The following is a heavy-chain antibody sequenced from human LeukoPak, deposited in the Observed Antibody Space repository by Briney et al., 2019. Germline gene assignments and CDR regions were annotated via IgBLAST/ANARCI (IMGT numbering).Heavy chain of an antibody. CDR2: ISGSGSGT. V-gene: IGHV3-23*01. Sequence: GGSLRLSCAASGFTFSRSAMTWVRQAPGKGLEWVSAISGSGSGTYYADSVKGRFTISRDNSKNTLYLQMNSLRAEDTAVYLCAKDTGVAAAGDAFDIWGQGTMVTVSS. D-gene: IGHD6-13*01. J-gene: IGHJ3*02. CDR3: AKDTGVAAAGDAFDI. CDR1: GFTFSRSA.